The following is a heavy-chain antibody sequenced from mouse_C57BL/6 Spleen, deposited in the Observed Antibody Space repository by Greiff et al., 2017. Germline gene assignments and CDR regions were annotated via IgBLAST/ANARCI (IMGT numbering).Heavy chain of an antibody. D-gene: IGHD4-1*02. J-gene: IGHJ2*01. CDR2: FYPGSGSI. Sequence: VKLQQSGAELVKPGASVKLSCKASGYTFTEYTIHWVKQRSGQGLEWIGWFYPGSGSIKYNEKFKDKATLTADKSSSTVYMELSRLTSEDSAVYFCARHGGRDNWDESYFDYWGQGTTLTVSS. CDR3: ARHGGRDNWDESYFDY. V-gene: IGHV1-62-2*01. CDR1: GYTFTEYT.